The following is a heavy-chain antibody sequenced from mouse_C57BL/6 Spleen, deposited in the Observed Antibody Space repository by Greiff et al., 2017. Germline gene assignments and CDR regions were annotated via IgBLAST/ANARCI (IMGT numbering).Heavy chain of an antibody. D-gene: IGHD2-1*01. CDR2: IYPGDGDT. CDR1: GYAFSSSW. J-gene: IGHJ4*01. CDR3: ASGGLLYGNYVGAMDY. V-gene: IGHV1-82*01. Sequence: QVQLQQSGPELVKPGASVKISCKASGYAFSSSWMNWVKQRPGKGLEWIGRIYPGDGDTNYNGKFKGKATLTADKSSSTAYMQLSSLTSEDSAVYFCASGGLLYGNYVGAMDYWGQGTSVTVSS.